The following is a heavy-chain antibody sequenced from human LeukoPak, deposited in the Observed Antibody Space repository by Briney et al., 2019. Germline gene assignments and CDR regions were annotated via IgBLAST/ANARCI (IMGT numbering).Heavy chain of an antibody. D-gene: IGHD4-17*01. CDR3: ARENRGQTYGSLLDY. Sequence: PSETLSLTCTVSGASVNSGSSYWSWIRQPPGKEPEWIGNIYYSGSTHYNPSLKSRVTMSLDTSENEFSLKLSSLTAADTAMYFCARENRGQTYGSLLDYWGQGTLVTVSS. CDR1: GASVNSGSSY. J-gene: IGHJ4*02. CDR2: IYYSGST. V-gene: IGHV4-61*01.